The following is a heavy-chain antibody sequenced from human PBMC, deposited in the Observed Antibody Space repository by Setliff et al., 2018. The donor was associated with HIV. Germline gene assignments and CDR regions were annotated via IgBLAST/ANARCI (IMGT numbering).Heavy chain of an antibody. D-gene: IGHD2-2*01. V-gene: IGHV1-69*05. CDR1: GGTFGIYG. J-gene: IGHJ4*02. CDR3: ARESACSSTSCPKVLDY. Sequence: GASVKVSCKASGGTFGIYGTSWVRQAPGQGLEWMGGTIPMFGTANYAQKFQGRVTITTDESTNTGYMELSSLRSEDTAVYYCARESACSSTSCPKVLDYWGQGTLVTVSS. CDR2: TIPMFGTA.